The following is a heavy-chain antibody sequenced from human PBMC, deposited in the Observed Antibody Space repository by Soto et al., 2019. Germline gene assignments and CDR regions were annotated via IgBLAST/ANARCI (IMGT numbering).Heavy chain of an antibody. D-gene: IGHD2-2*01. V-gene: IGHV3-48*01. Sequence: GGSLRLSCAGSGFTFNTFGINWIRQAPGKGLEWVSYISSNSRTIYYADSVQGRFTISRDNAQNSLYLQMNSLRSEDTAVYYCARVRSSTTSVYYYYMDLWGKGTTVTVSS. CDR2: ISSNSRTI. CDR3: ARVRSSTTSVYYYYMDL. J-gene: IGHJ6*03. CDR1: GFTFNTFG.